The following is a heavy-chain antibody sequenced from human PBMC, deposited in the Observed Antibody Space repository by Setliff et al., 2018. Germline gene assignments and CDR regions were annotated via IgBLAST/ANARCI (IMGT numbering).Heavy chain of an antibody. CDR1: GGSISTSNYH. J-gene: IGHJ4*02. CDR2: IYFNGDT. CDR3: VRVRVVQGYYEFDS. V-gene: IGHV4-39*07. D-gene: IGHD3-16*01. Sequence: SETLSLTCNVSGGSISTSNYHWGWVRQPPGKGLEWIANIYFNGDTVKQPFLKSRVTISIDTSKNQFSLGLSSVIVADSATYYCVRVRVVQGYYEFDSWGQGALVTVSA.